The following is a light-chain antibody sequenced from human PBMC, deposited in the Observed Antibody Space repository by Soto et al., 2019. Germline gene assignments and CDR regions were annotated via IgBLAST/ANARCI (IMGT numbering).Light chain of an antibody. J-gene: IGKJ4*01. CDR1: QDISNY. Sequence: DIQMTQSPSSLSASVGDRVTITCQASQDISNYLNWYQQKPGKAPKLLIYDASNLETIVPSRLSGSGSGTDFTFTISSLQPEDIATYYCQQYDNLLTFGGGTKVEIK. CDR2: DAS. CDR3: QQYDNLLT. V-gene: IGKV1-33*01.